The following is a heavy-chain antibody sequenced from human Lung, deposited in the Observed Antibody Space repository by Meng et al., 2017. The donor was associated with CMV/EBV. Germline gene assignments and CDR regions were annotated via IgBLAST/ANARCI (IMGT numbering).Heavy chain of an antibody. CDR2: VNPISDDT. Sequence: VQLVQSGAEVKRPGASVKISCQASGYSFSGFYLNWARQAPGHGLEWLGRVNPISDDTHLAQKFEGRITVTRGATINTAFMELTRLRPDDTAVYYCAKSSDNGWSSWGPVTLVTVSS. J-gene: IGHJ1*01. V-gene: IGHV1-2*06. CDR1: GYSFSGFY. CDR3: AKSSDNGWSS. D-gene: IGHD6-19*01.